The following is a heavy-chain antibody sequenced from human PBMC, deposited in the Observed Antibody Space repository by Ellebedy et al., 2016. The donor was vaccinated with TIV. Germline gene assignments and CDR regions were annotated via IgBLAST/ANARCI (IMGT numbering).Heavy chain of an antibody. V-gene: IGHV1-2*02. CDR3: ARDLGVPDDY. CDR1: GYAFTSRW. D-gene: IGHD3-10*01. Sequence: AASVKVSCKASGYAFTSRWLHWVRQAPGQGLEWLGLIKTHNGDTIYAQKFQGRVTLTRDTSISTAYMESNRLTPDDTAVYYCARDLGVPDDYWGQGTLVTVSS. J-gene: IGHJ4*02. CDR2: IKTHNGDT.